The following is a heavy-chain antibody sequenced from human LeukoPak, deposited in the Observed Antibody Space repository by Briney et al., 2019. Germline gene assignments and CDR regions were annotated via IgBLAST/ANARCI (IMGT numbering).Heavy chain of an antibody. J-gene: IGHJ6*02. Sequence: ASVKVSCKASGGTFSSYAISWVRQAPGQGLEWMGGIIPIFGTANYAQKFQGRVTITADESTSTAYMELSSLRSEDTAVYYCARDDDYGGKNYYYGMDVWGQGTTVTVPS. CDR1: GGTFSSYA. CDR2: IIPIFGTA. V-gene: IGHV1-69*13. D-gene: IGHD4-23*01. CDR3: ARDDDYGGKNYYYGMDV.